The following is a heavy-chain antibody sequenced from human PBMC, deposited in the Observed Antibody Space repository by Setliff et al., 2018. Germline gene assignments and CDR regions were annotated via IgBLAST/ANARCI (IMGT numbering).Heavy chain of an antibody. V-gene: IGHV3-48*03. CDR1: GFFFRSYE. D-gene: IGHD3-16*01. Sequence: GGSLRLSCAASGFFFRSYEMNWVRQTPGKGLEWVSYINSGGTKIYYADSVEGRFTISRDNGKNSLLLQMNSVRAEDTAVYYCARSINGYQQRYDFWGQGALVTVSS. CDR3: ARSINGYQQRYDF. J-gene: IGHJ4*02. CDR2: INSGGTKI.